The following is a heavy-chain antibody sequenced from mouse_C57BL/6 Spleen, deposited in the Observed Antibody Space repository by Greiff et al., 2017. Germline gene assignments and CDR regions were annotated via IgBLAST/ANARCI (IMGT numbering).Heavy chain of an antibody. V-gene: IGHV10-3*01. D-gene: IGHD2-5*01. CDR3: VRDLSTYYSNYGGYFDV. J-gene: IGHJ1*03. Sequence: GGGLVQPKGSLKLSCAASGFTFNTYAMHWVRQAPGKGLEWVARIRSKSSNYATYYADSVKDRFTISRDDSQSMLYLQMNNLKTEDTAMYYCVRDLSTYYSNYGGYFDVWGTGTTVTVSS. CDR1: GFTFNTYA. CDR2: IRSKSSNYAT.